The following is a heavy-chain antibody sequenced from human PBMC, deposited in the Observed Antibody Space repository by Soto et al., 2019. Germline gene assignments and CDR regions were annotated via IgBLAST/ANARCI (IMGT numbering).Heavy chain of an antibody. V-gene: IGHV3-30-3*01. CDR1: GFTFSSYA. CDR3: ARGSCSSTSCYFQGYYGMDV. J-gene: IGHJ6*02. CDR2: ISYDGSNK. Sequence: GGSLRLSCAASGFTFSSYAMHWVRQAPGKGLEWVAVISYDGSNKYYADSVKGRFTISRDNSKNTLYLQMNSLRAEDTAVYYCARGSCSSTSCYFQGYYGMDVWGQGTTVTVSS. D-gene: IGHD2-2*01.